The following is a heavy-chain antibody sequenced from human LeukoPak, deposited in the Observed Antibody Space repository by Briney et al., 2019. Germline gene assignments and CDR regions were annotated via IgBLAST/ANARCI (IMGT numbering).Heavy chain of an antibody. CDR1: GGSISSSSYY. D-gene: IGHD6-19*01. J-gene: IGHJ5*02. CDR2: IYYSGST. Sequence: SETLSLTCTVSGGSISSSSYYWGWIRQPPGKGLEWIGSIYYSGSTYYNPSLKSRVTISVDTSKNQFSLKLSSVTAADTAVYYCARSAGGGSGWWGTKYNWFDPWGQGTLVTVSS. CDR3: ARSAGGGSGWWGTKYNWFDP. V-gene: IGHV4-39*01.